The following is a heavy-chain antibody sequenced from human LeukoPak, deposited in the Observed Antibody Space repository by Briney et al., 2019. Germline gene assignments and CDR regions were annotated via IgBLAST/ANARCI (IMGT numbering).Heavy chain of an antibody. V-gene: IGHV3-23*01. CDR2: ISGSGGRT. J-gene: IGHJ4*02. CDR3: AKDLGADTTQHY. Sequence: PGGSLRLSCAASGFTFSSYGMSWVRQAPGKGLEWVSAISGSGGRTYYADSVKGRFTISRDNSKNTLYLQMNSLRAEDTAVYYCAKDLGADTTQHYWGQGTLVTVSS. D-gene: IGHD1-26*01. CDR1: GFTFSSYG.